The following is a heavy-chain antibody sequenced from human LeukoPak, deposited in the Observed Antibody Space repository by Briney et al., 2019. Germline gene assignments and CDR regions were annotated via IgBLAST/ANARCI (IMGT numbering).Heavy chain of an antibody. V-gene: IGHV4-4*07. CDR1: GASVSSYY. CDR2: IYTSGST. CDR3: ARDWSSGWSGDAFDI. Sequence: SETLSLTCTVSGASVSSYYWSWIRQPAGKGLEWIGRIYTSGSTNSNPSLKSRVTMSVDTSKNQFSLKLSCVTAADTAVYYCARDWSSGWSGDAFDIWGQGTMVTVSS. D-gene: IGHD6-19*01. J-gene: IGHJ3*02.